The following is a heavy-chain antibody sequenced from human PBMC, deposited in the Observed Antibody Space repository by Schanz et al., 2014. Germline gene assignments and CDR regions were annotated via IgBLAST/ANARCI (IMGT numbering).Heavy chain of an antibody. CDR2: INGYNGHT. J-gene: IGHJ4*02. D-gene: IGHD5-12*01. V-gene: IGHV1-18*01. Sequence: QVQLIQSGAEVKKPGASVKVSCTASGYTFTSYDITWVRQAPGQGLEWMGWINGYNGHTLYAQKFQGRVTMTTDTSTSTSYMELTSLRFDDTAVYYCARDFSAYVGNYFDYWGQGTLVTVSS. CDR1: GYTFTSYD. CDR3: ARDFSAYVGNYFDY.